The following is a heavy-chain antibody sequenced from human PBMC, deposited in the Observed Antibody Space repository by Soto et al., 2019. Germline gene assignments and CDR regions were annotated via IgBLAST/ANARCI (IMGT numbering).Heavy chain of an antibody. V-gene: IGHV4-4*02. CDR1: GGSISSSNW. J-gene: IGHJ6*02. CDR2: IYHSGST. Sequence: SETLSLTCAVSGGSISSSNWWSWVRQPPGKGLEWIGEIYHSGSTNYNPSLKSRVTISVDKSKNQFSLKLSSVTAADTAVYYCVRIVGATKYYYYGMDVWGQGTTVTVSS. CDR3: VRIVGATKYYYYGMDV. D-gene: IGHD1-26*01.